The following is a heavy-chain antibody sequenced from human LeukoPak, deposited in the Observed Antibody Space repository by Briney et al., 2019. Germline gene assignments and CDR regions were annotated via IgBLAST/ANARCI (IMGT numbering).Heavy chain of an antibody. J-gene: IGHJ4*02. CDR1: GGSISSGAYY. D-gene: IGHD4-17*01. CDR3: ARKDKGHDYGDYYSDY. CDR2: IYYSGST. Sequence: ASETLSLTCTVSGGSISSGAYYWNWVRQHPGKGLEWIGYIYYSGSTYYNPSLESRVTISIDTSKNQFSLKLSSVTAADTAVYYCARKDKGHDYGDYYSDYWAREPWSPSPQ. V-gene: IGHV4-31*03.